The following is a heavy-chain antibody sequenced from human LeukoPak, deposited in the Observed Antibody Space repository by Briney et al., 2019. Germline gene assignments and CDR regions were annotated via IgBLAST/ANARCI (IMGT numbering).Heavy chain of an antibody. J-gene: IGHJ4*02. D-gene: IGHD2-2*01. CDR2: IRYDGNNI. CDR3: ARSAFVVPDY. CDR1: GFTFSDYG. V-gene: IGHV3-30*02. Sequence: PGGSLRLSCAASGFTFSDYGMHWVRQAPGKGLDWVSFIRYDGNNIYYADSVKGRFTISRDNSNNTLYLQMNSLRPEDTAVYYCARSAFVVPDYWGQGTLVTVSS.